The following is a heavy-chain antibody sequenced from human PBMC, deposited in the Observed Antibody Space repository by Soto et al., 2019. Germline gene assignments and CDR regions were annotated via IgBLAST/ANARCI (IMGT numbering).Heavy chain of an antibody. V-gene: IGHV3-15*01. J-gene: IGHJ6*02. CDR2: IKSKTDGGTT. CDR1: GFTFSNAW. D-gene: IGHD3-10*01. Sequence: EVQLVESGGGLVKPGGSLRLSCAASGFTFSNAWMSWVRQAPGKGLEWVGRIKSKTDGGTTDYAAPVKGRFTISRDDSKNTLYLQMNSLTTEDTAVYYCTTEYGRKAGSYPRYYYGMDVWGQGTTVTVSS. CDR3: TTEYGRKAGSYPRYYYGMDV.